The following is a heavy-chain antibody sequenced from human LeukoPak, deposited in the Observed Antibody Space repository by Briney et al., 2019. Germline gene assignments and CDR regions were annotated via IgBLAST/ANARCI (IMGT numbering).Heavy chain of an antibody. Sequence: PSETLSLTCSVSGGSISSSSSYWVWIRQPPGKGLEWIGSIYYSGSTYYNPSLKSRVTISVDTSKNQFSLKLSSVTAADTAVYYCARGRIPDDYWGQGTLVTVSS. J-gene: IGHJ4*02. CDR1: GGSISSSSSY. CDR3: ARGRIPDDY. V-gene: IGHV4-39*07. CDR2: IYYSGST.